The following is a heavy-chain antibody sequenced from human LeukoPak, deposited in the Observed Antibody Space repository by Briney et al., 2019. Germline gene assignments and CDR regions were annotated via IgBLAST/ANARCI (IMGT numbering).Heavy chain of an antibody. Sequence: ASVKVSCKASGYTFTTYAIHWVRQAPGQRLEWMGWINTGSGNTRYSPKFQGRDTITRDTSATTAYMELNSLRSEDTAVYLCVRAGVVVVAAARGAFDIWGQGTVVTVSS. D-gene: IGHD2-15*01. CDR1: GYTFTTYA. CDR3: VRAGVVVVAAARGAFDI. J-gene: IGHJ3*02. CDR2: INTGSGNT. V-gene: IGHV1-3*04.